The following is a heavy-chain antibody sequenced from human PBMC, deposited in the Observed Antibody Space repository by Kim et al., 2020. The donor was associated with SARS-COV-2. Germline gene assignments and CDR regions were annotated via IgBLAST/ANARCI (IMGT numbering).Heavy chain of an antibody. D-gene: IGHD3-22*01. V-gene: IGHV3-30*02. J-gene: IGHJ3*02. Sequence: KGRFTISRDNSKNTLYLQMNSLRAEDTAVYYCAKEGGYFDSRSHNRTFDMWGQGTMVTVSS. CDR3: AKEGGYFDSRSHNRTFDM.